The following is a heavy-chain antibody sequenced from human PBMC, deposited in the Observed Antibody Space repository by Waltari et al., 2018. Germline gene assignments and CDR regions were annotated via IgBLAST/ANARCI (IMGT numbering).Heavy chain of an antibody. D-gene: IGHD3-3*01. CDR2: MNPNSGNT. J-gene: IGHJ4*02. CDR1: GYTFTSYD. CDR3: ARGLIDDFWSGYYTGFDY. V-gene: IGHV1-8*01. Sequence: QVQLVQSGAEVKKPGASVKVSCKASGYTFTSYDIHWVRQATGQGLEWMGWMNPNSGNTGYAQKFQGRVTMTRNTSISTAYMELSSLRSEDTAVYYCARGLIDDFWSGYYTGFDYWGQGTLVSVSS.